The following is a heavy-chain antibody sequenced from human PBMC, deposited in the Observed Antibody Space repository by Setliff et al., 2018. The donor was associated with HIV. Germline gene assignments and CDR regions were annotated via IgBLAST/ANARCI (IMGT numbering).Heavy chain of an antibody. CDR2: VTHSGRT. CDR3: ARGVRDNSGWSSYYFDY. J-gene: IGHJ4*02. V-gene: IGHV4-34*01. CDR1: GGSFSGYY. Sequence: LSLTCAVYGGSFSGYYWSWIRQPPGKGLEWIGEVTHSGRTNYNPSLESRVTTPVDTSKKQFSLRLTSVTAADTAVYYCARGVRDNSGWSSYYFDYWGQGTLVTVSS. D-gene: IGHD6-19*01.